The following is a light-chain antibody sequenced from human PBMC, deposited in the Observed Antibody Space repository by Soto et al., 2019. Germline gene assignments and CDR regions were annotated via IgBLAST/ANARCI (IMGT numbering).Light chain of an antibody. Sequence: QYALTQPASVSGSPGQSITISCTGTSSDVGGYNYVSWYQQQPGKAPKLMIYDVNNRPSGVSNRFSGSKSGNTASLTISGLQAEDEADYYCSSYTSTSTLAVFGGGTKVTVL. V-gene: IGLV2-14*03. J-gene: IGLJ2*01. CDR1: SSDVGGYNY. CDR2: DVN. CDR3: SSYTSTSTLAV.